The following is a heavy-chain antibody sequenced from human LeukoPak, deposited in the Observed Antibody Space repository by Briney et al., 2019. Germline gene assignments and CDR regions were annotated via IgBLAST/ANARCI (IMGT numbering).Heavy chain of an antibody. CDR2: ISGSSSYI. CDR3: ARAPTHGSLNWFDP. J-gene: IGHJ5*02. CDR1: GFTFSSYS. Sequence: SGGSLRLSCAASGFTFSSYSMNWVRQAPGKGLEWVSSISGSSSYIYYADSVKGRFTTSRDNAKNTLYLQMNSLRAEDSGVYYCARAPTHGSLNWFDPWGQGTQVTVSS. V-gene: IGHV3-21*01. D-gene: IGHD3-10*01.